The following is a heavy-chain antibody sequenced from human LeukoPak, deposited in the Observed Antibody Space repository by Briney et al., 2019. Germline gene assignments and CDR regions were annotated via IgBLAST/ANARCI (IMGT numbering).Heavy chain of an antibody. Sequence: GGSLRLSCAASGFTFSSYSMNWVRRAPGKGLEWVSSISSSSSYIYYADSVKGRFTISRDNSKNTVHLQMNSLRAEDTAVYYCARGGYAHYYGMDVWGQGTTVTVSS. CDR1: GFTFSSYS. V-gene: IGHV3-21*04. CDR3: ARGGYAHYYGMDV. D-gene: IGHD5-18*01. CDR2: ISSSSSYI. J-gene: IGHJ6*02.